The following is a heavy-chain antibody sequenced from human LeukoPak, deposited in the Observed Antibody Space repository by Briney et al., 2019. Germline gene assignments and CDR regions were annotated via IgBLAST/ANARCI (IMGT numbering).Heavy chain of an antibody. Sequence: TSETLSLTCAVYGGSFSGYYWSWIRKPPPKGLELIGEINHSGSTNYNPSLKSRVTISVDTSKNQFSLKLSSVTAADTAVYYCARGYSSGWYVKNFDYWGQGTLVTVSS. CDR3: ARGYSSGWYVKNFDY. CDR2: INHSGST. CDR1: GGSFSGYY. J-gene: IGHJ4*02. V-gene: IGHV4-34*01. D-gene: IGHD6-19*01.